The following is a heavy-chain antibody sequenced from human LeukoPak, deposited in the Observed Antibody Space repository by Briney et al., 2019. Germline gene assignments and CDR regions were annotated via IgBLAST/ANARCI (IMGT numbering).Heavy chain of an antibody. D-gene: IGHD3-22*01. Sequence: GGSLRLSCAASGFNFQIYWINRVRQAPGKGLEWVANMRQDGSDKYYVDSVKGRFTISRDNAKNSVHLQMNSLRAEDTAVYYCARDLDSSGLSGAFDIWGQGTMVTVS. CDR3: ARDLDSSGLSGAFDI. CDR2: MRQDGSDK. CDR1: GFNFQIYW. J-gene: IGHJ3*02. V-gene: IGHV3-7*01.